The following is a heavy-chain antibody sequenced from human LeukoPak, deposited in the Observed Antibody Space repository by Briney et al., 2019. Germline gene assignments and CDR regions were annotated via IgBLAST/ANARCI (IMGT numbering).Heavy chain of an antibody. CDR3: AKTPDVVIEVIGTTFDS. CDR1: GFTFSNYA. CDR2: ISASGGGS. J-gene: IGHJ4*02. D-gene: IGHD2-21*01. Sequence: GGSLRLSCAASGFTFSNYAMSWVRQAQGKGLEWVSTISASGGGSYYPESVRGRFTISRDNSRNTLYLQMSSLRADDTAVYFCAKTPDVVIEVIGTTFDSWCRGTLVTVSA. V-gene: IGHV3-23*01.